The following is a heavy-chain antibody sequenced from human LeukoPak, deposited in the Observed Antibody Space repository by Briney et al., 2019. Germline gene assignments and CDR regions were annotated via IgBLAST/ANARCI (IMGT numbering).Heavy chain of an antibody. CDR1: GGSISSYY. D-gene: IGHD3-3*02. CDR3: ARDRHFAPIFDY. Sequence: SETLSLTCTVSGGSISSYYWSWIRQPAGKGLEWIGRIYTSGGTNYNPSLKSRVTMSVDTSKNQFSLKLSSVTAADTAVYYCARDRHFAPIFDYWGQGTLVTVSS. J-gene: IGHJ4*02. CDR2: IYTSGGT. V-gene: IGHV4-4*07.